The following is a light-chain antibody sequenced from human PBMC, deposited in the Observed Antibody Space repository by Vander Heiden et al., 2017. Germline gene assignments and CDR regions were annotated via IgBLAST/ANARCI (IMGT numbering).Light chain of an antibody. CDR2: GAS. CDR1: QSVSSSY. CDR3: QQYGSSSWT. V-gene: IGKV3-20*01. J-gene: IGKJ1*01. Sequence: EIVLTQSPGTLSLSPGERATLSCRASQSVSSSYLAWYQQKPGQAPRLLIYGASSRATGIPDRFSGSGSGTDFTLTISRLEPEDFAVYYCQQYGSSSWTFRQETKVEIK.